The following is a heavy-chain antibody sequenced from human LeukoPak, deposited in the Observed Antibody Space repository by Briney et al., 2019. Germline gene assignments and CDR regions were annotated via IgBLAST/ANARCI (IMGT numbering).Heavy chain of an antibody. J-gene: IGHJ5*02. D-gene: IGHD3-9*01. V-gene: IGHV1-46*01. Sequence: ASVKVSCKASGYTFISYYLHWVRQAPGQGLEWMGIINPSGGSTSYAQKFQGRVTMTRDTSTSTFYMELSSLRSEDTAVYYCASGWFNYDILTGYYLSWGQGTLVTVSS. CDR3: ASGWFNYDILTGYYLS. CDR1: GYTFISYY. CDR2: INPSGGST.